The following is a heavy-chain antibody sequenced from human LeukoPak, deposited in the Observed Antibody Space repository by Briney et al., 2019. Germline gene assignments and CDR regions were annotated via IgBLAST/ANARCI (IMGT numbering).Heavy chain of an antibody. CDR2: IWNDGSDE. CDR1: GFAFSAYS. CDR3: ARNSYGGYIFDY. Sequence: GRSLRLSCAASGFAFSAYSMHWVRQAPGKGLEWVAIIWNDGSDENYADSVKGPFTISRDNSKNTLYLQMNSLSAEDTAVYYCARNSYGGYIFDYCGQRNLVTVSP. D-gene: IGHD5-12*01. V-gene: IGHV3-33*01. J-gene: IGHJ4*02.